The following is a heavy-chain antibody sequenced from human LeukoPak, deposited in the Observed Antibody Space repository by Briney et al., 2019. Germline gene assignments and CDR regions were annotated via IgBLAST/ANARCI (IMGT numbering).Heavy chain of an antibody. V-gene: IGHV3-23*01. D-gene: IGHD1-26*01. CDR1: GFTFSSYA. CDR3: ARGQYSGSYGVYFDY. Sequence: GGSLRLSCGDSGFTFSSYAMSWVRQAPGKGLEWVSTISDSGSGTYYADSVKGRFTISRDNSKNTLYLQMNSLRAEDTAVYFCARGQYSGSYGVYFDYWGQGTLVTVSS. CDR2: ISDSGSGT. J-gene: IGHJ4*02.